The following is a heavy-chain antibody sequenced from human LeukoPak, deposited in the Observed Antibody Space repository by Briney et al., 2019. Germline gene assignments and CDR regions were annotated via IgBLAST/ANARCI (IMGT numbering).Heavy chain of an antibody. CDR1: GFTFSSYA. CDR2: ISYDGSNK. V-gene: IGHV3-30-3*01. D-gene: IGHD3-3*01. J-gene: IGHJ4*02. CDR3: ARDSEPDFWSGYYGY. Sequence: GGSLRLSCAASGFTFSSYAMHWVRQAPGKGLEWVAVISYDGSNKYYADSVKGRFTISRDNSKNMLYLQMNSLRAEDTAVYYCARDSEPDFWSGYYGYWGQGTLVTVSS.